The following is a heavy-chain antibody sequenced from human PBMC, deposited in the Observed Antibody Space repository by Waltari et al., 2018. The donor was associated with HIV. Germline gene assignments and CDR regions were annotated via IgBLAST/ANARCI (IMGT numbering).Heavy chain of an antibody. D-gene: IGHD3-16*02. J-gene: IGHJ4*02. CDR1: GESFSDYHKEPYQSFNDYN. CDR2: VLRGGST. V-gene: IGHV4-34*12. CDR3: GRGVSPEHIWASYPAC. Sequence: QVQLQQWGTGLLNTSETLSLTCAVYGESFSDYHKEPYQSFNDYNWTWFRQPPGRGLEWIGEVLRGGSTNTKPALTSRVPMGTDTSQKQFSLGLRSVTAADTAGYCWGRGVSPEHIWASYPACWCQGTLVIVSS.